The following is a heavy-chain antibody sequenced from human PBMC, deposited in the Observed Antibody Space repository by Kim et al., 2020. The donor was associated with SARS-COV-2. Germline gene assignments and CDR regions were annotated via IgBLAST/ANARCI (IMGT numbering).Heavy chain of an antibody. V-gene: IGHV1-69*13. CDR3: ARGVGSYYGGDY. D-gene: IGHD1-26*01. Sequence: SVKVSCKASGGTFSSYGISWVRQAPGQGLEWMGGIIPLFDIPNYAQKFQGRVTITADESTSTAYMELSSLRFEDTAVYYCARGVGSYYGGDYWGQGTLVTVSS. CDR1: GGTFSSYG. CDR2: IIPLFDIP. J-gene: IGHJ4*02.